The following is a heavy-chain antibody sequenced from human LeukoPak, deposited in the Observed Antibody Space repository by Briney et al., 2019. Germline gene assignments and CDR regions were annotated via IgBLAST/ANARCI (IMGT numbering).Heavy chain of an antibody. V-gene: IGHV3-48*04. CDR1: GFVFSDYS. CDR2: IRGSGSGSGSGM. J-gene: IGHJ4*02. D-gene: IGHD7-27*01. Sequence: GESLRLSCAASGFVFSDYSMNWVRQAPGKGLEWVSNIRGSGSGSGSGMYYADSVKGRFTISRDNAKNSLYLQMSSLRAEDTAFYYCARDNNWGFDFWGQGALVTVSS. CDR3: ARDNNWGFDF.